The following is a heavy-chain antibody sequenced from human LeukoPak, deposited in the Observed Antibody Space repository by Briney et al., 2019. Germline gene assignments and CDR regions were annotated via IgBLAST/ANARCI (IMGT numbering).Heavy chain of an antibody. V-gene: IGHV3-21*01. J-gene: IGHJ4*02. CDR1: GFTFSSYS. CDR2: ISSSSSYI. D-gene: IGHD2-15*01. Sequence: GGALRLSCAASGFTFSSYSMNWGRQAPGKGLGWVSSISSSSSYIYYADSVKGRFTISRDNAKNSLYLQMNSLRAEDTAVYYCARDRVEVFDYWGQGTLVTVSS. CDR3: ARDRVEVFDY.